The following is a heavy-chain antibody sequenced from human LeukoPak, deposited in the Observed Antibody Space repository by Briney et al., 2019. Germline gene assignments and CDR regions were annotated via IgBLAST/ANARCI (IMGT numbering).Heavy chain of an antibody. CDR2: IYSGGST. J-gene: IGHJ4*02. CDR3: AKAGQWLANYYFDY. Sequence: GGSLRLSCAASGFTVSSNYMSWVRQAPGKGLEWVSVIYSGGSTYYADSVKGRFTISRDNSKNTLYLQMNSLRAEDTAVYYCAKAGQWLANYYFDYWGQGTLVTVSS. V-gene: IGHV3-53*01. CDR1: GFTVSSNY. D-gene: IGHD6-19*01.